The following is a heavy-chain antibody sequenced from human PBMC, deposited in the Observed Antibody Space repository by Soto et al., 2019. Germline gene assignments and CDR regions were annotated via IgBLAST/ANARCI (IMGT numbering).Heavy chain of an antibody. CDR1: GFTFSSYS. CDR2: ISSSSSYI. Sequence: GGSLRLSCAASGFTFSSYSMNWVRQAPGKGLEWVSSISSSSSYIYYADSVKGRFTISRDNAKNSLYLQMNSLRAEDTAVYYCARDLSWQNWFDPWGQGTLVTVSS. CDR3: ARDLSWQNWFDP. V-gene: IGHV3-21*01. J-gene: IGHJ5*02.